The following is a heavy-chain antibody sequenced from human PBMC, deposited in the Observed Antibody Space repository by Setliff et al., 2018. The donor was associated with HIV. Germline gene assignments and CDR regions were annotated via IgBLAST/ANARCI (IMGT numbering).Heavy chain of an antibody. D-gene: IGHD6-19*01. CDR1: GYTFTSYD. CDR2: MNPNSGNT. V-gene: IGHV1-8*01. CDR3: ARGLAVAGKSYYSYYYMDI. Sequence: ASVKVSCKASGYTFTSYDINWVRQATGQGLEWMGWMNPNSGNTGYAQKFQGRVSMTRNTSISTAYMELSSLRSEDTAVYYCARGLAVAGKSYYSYYYMDIWGKGTTVTVSS. J-gene: IGHJ6*03.